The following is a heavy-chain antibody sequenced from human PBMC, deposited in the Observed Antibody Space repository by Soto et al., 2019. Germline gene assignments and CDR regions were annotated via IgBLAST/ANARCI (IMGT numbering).Heavy chain of an antibody. CDR2: IIPIFGTA. D-gene: IGHD2-21*02. V-gene: IGHV1-69*01. CDR1: GGTFSSYA. Sequence: QVQLVQSGAEVKKPGSSVKVSCKASGGTFSSYAISWVRQAPGQGLEWMGGIIPIFGTANYAQKLQGRVTITADESTSTAYMELSSLRSEDTAVYYCARDDTVVTPKKDYYYYGMDVWGQGTTVTVSS. J-gene: IGHJ6*02. CDR3: ARDDTVVTPKKDYYYYGMDV.